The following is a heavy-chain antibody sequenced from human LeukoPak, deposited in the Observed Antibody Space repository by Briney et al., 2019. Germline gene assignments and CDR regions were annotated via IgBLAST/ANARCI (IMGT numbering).Heavy chain of an antibody. Sequence: GASVKVSCKTSGYTVTGYYMHWVRQAPGQGLEWMGWINPNSGGTNYAQKFQGRVTMTRDTSISTAYMELSRLRSDDTAVYYCARTPKGEYSGYDKYYFDYWGQGTLVTVSS. J-gene: IGHJ4*02. D-gene: IGHD5-12*01. V-gene: IGHV1-2*02. CDR2: INPNSGGT. CDR1: GYTVTGYY. CDR3: ARTPKGEYSGYDKYYFDY.